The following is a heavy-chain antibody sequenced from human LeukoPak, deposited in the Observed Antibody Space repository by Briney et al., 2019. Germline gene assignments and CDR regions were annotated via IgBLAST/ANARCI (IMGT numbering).Heavy chain of an antibody. CDR3: ARAPDWGNGDY. CDR1: GYTYTGYY. J-gene: IGHJ4*02. Sequence: ASVKVFCEASGYTYTGYYMHWVRQAPGQGHEWMGWINPNSGGTNYAQKFQGRVTMTRDTSISTAYMELSRLRSDDTAVYYCARAPDWGNGDYWGQGTLVTVSS. D-gene: IGHD7-27*01. CDR2: INPNSGGT. V-gene: IGHV1-2*02.